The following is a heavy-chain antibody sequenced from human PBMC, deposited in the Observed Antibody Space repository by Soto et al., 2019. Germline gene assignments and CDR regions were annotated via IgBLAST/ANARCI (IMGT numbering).Heavy chain of an antibody. D-gene: IGHD2-2*01. V-gene: IGHV1-8*01. CDR2: MNPNSGNT. CDR1: GYTFTSYD. Sequence: ASVKVSCKASGYTFTSYDINWVRQATGQGLEWMGWMNPNSGNTGYAQKFQGRVTMTRDTSTSTAYMELRSLRSEDTAVYYCAREVVVPAATKYYYYGMDVWGQGTTVTVSS. CDR3: AREVVVPAATKYYYYGMDV. J-gene: IGHJ6*02.